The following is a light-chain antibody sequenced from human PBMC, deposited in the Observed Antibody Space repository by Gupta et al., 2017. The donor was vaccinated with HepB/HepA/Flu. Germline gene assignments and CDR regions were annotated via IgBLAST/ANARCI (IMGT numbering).Light chain of an antibody. CDR3: SSYTTSETRV. Sequence: QSDLTHPASVSGSLGQSITTSCTGTHTDIGTYNYVSWYQQQSGKAPRLIIYDVHNRPSGVSNRFSGSKSGNTASLTVSGLQAEDEGDYYCSSYTTSETRVFGGGTKLTVL. V-gene: IGLV2-14*03. J-gene: IGLJ2*01. CDR2: DVH. CDR1: HTDIGTYNY.